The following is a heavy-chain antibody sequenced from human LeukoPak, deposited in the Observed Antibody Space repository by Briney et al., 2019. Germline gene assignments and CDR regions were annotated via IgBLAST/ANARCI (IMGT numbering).Heavy chain of an antibody. CDR2: ISGSGGST. Sequence: GGSLRLSCAASGFTFSSYAMTWVRQAPGKGLEWVSVISGSGGSTYYADSVKGRSTISRDNSKNTLYLQMNSLRAEDTAVYYCAKAQYYYDSSGYPDYWGQGTLVTVSS. V-gene: IGHV3-23*01. J-gene: IGHJ4*02. CDR1: GFTFSSYA. CDR3: AKAQYYYDSSGYPDY. D-gene: IGHD3-22*01.